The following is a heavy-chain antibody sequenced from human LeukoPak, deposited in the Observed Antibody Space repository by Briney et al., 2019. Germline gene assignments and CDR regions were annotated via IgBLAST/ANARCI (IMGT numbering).Heavy chain of an antibody. CDR3: AKDRGMFLVGYLDY. CDR1: GFSFSGYG. V-gene: IGHV3-30*02. Sequence: GGSLRLSSAASGFSFSGYGMHWLRQAPGKGLEWVAFIRNDGSNTYYADSVKGRFTISRDNSKNTLYLQMSSLRAEDTAVYYCAKDRGMFLVGYLDYWGQGTLVTVSS. D-gene: IGHD2-15*01. CDR2: IRNDGSNT. J-gene: IGHJ4*02.